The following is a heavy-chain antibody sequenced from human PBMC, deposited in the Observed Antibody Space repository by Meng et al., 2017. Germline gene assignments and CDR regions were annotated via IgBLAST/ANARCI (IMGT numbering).Heavy chain of an antibody. CDR1: EFTFSISA. D-gene: IGHD7-27*01. CDR3: AKLGSDY. J-gene: IGHJ4*02. Sequence: EVHLVASGGGLVTPGGSLSLSCAASEFTFSISAMSWVSQAPGKGLEWVSGISGNGGSTFYADSVKGRFTISRDNSKNTLYLQMNSLRVEDTALYYCAKLGSDYWGQGTLVTVSS. CDR2: ISGNGGST. V-gene: IGHV3-23*04.